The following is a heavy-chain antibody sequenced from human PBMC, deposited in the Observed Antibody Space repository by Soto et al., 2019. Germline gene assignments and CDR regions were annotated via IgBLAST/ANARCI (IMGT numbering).Heavy chain of an antibody. V-gene: IGHV1-8*01. Sequence: GASVKVSCKASGYTFTSYDINWVRQATGQGLEWMGWMNPNSGNTGYAQKFQGRVTMTRNTSISTAYMELSSLRSEDTAVYYCARGSGSVLLWFGSVYYYYYYMDVWGKGTTVTVSS. CDR3: ARGSGSVLLWFGSVYYYYYYMDV. CDR1: GYTFTSYD. D-gene: IGHD3-10*01. CDR2: MNPNSGNT. J-gene: IGHJ6*03.